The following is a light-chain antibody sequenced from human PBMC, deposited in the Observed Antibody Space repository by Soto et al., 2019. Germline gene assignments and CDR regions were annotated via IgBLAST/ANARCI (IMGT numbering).Light chain of an antibody. CDR2: KDS. CDR1: VLAKKY. CDR3: YSAADNNLRV. V-gene: IGLV3-27*01. J-gene: IGLJ2*01. Sequence: SYELTQPSSVSVSPGQTARITCSGDVLAKKYARWFQQKPGQAPVLVIYKDSERPSGIPERFSGSSSGTTVTLTISGAQVEDVADYYCYSAADNNLRVFGGGTEVTVL.